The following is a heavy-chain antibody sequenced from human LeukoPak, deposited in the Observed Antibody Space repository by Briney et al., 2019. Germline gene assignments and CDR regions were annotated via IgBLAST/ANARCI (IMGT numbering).Heavy chain of an antibody. D-gene: IGHD3-3*01. CDR1: GYSISSDYY. J-gene: IGHJ5*02. V-gene: IGHV4-38-2*01. Sequence: SETLSLTCVVSGYSISSDYYWGWIRPPPGKGLELIGNIYHSGSTYYTPSLKSRVIISVDTSKNQLSLKLSSVTAADTAVYYCARHTIFGVLDGDWFDPWGQGTLVTVSS. CDR2: IYHSGST. CDR3: ARHTIFGVLDGDWFDP.